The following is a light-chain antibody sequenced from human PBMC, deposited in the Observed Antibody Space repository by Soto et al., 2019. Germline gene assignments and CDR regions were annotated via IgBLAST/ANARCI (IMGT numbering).Light chain of an antibody. J-gene: IGKJ5*01. V-gene: IGKV3-15*01. CDR1: ESVSSN. CDR3: QQYNSWPPIT. CDR2: GAS. Sequence: EVVMTQSPATLSVSPGERATLSCRASESVSSNLAWYQQRPGQAPRLVIHGASTRATGIPARFSGGGSGTEFTLTISSLQSEDFAVYYCQQYNSWPPITFGQGTRLEIK.